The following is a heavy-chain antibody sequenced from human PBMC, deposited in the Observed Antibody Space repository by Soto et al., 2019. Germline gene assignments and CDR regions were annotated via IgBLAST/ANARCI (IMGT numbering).Heavy chain of an antibody. V-gene: IGHV1-46*01. Sequence: ASVKVSCKASGYTFTSYYMHWVRQAPGQGLEWMGIINPSGGSTSYAQKFQGRVTMTRDTSTSTFYMELSSLRSEDTALFYCARAYYDFWSGYLGNWFDPWGQGTLVTVSS. CDR1: GYTFTSYY. CDR2: INPSGGST. J-gene: IGHJ5*02. CDR3: ARAYYDFWSGYLGNWFDP. D-gene: IGHD3-3*01.